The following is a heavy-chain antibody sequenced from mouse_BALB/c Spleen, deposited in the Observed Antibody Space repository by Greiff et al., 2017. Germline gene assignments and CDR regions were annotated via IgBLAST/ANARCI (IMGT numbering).Heavy chain of an antibody. CDR3: ARRAGSDFDY. CDR2: IDPSDSET. CDR1: GYSFTSYW. J-gene: IGHJ2*01. V-gene: IGHV1S127*01. D-gene: IGHD1-1*02. Sequence: QVQLQQSGPQLVRPGASVKISCKASGYSFTSYWMHWVKQRPGQGLEWIGMIDPSDSETRLNQKFKDKATLTVDKSSSTAYMQLSSPTSGDSAVYYCARRAGSDFDYWGQGTTLTVSS.